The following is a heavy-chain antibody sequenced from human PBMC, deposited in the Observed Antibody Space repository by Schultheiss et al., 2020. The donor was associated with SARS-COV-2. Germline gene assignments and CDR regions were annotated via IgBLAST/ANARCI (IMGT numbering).Heavy chain of an antibody. CDR2: ISFDGSDE. CDR1: GSTFSSYS. Sequence: GGSLRLSCAASGSTFSSYSMHWVRQAPGKGLEWVAVISFDGSDEYYADSVKGRFTISRDNSKNTLYLQMNSLRPEDTAVYYCASNDVVVAGFWFDPWGQGTLVTVSS. V-gene: IGHV3-30*01. D-gene: IGHD2-15*01. J-gene: IGHJ5*02. CDR3: ASNDVVVAGFWFDP.